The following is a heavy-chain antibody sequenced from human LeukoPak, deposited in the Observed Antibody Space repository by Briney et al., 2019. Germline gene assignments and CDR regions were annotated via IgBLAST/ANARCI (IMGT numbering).Heavy chain of an antibody. CDR2: IYSGGAT. Sequence: GGSLRLSCAAPGFTFSSYSMDWVRQAPGKGLEWVSVIYSGGATYYADSVKGRFTISRDNSKNTLYLQMNSLRAEDTAVYYCASATYYYESSGGVDYWGQGALVTVSS. V-gene: IGHV3-66*01. D-gene: IGHD3-22*01. CDR3: ASATYYYESSGGVDY. J-gene: IGHJ4*02. CDR1: GFTFSSYS.